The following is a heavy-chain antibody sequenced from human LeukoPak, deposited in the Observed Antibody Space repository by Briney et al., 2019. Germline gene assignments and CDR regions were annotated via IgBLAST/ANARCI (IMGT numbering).Heavy chain of an antibody. J-gene: IGHJ6*03. CDR1: GYTFTSYD. CDR2: MNPNSGNT. CDR3: ARGPSIYSSSWSGYYYYMDV. V-gene: IGHV1-8*01. Sequence: ASVKVSCKASGYTFTSYDINWVRQATGQGLEWMGWMNPNSGNTGYAQKFQGRVTMTRNTSISTAYMELSSLRSDDTAVYYCARGPSIYSSSWSGYYYYMDVWGKGTTVTVSS. D-gene: IGHD6-13*01.